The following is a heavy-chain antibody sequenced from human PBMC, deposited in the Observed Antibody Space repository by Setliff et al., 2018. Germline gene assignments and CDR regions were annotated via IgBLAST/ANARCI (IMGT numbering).Heavy chain of an antibody. Sequence: TLSLTCSVSGASITSGGFYWTWIRQPAGKGLEWIGHISPXGXTTXNPSVKSRVTISLDTSKNHFSLKLDSVTAADTALYYCARSPSSGAYWNPRPFYSDYWARGTLVTVSS. D-gene: IGHD1-26*01. CDR1: GASITSGGFY. J-gene: IGHJ4*02. V-gene: IGHV4-61*09. CDR2: ISPXGXT. CDR3: ARSPSSGAYWNPRPFYSDY.